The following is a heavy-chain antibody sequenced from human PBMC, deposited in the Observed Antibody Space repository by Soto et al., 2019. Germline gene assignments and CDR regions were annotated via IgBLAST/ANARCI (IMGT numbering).Heavy chain of an antibody. Sequence: QVQLVESGGGVVQPGRSLRLSCVGSGLTFNIYDIYWVRQAPGKGLEWVALISYDGSHKYYADSVKGRFTVSRDSSKNALYLQLGNLRPDDTAVYHCANIHSGSLAFDVWGQGTVVAFSS. CDR3: ANIHSGSLAFDV. CDR2: ISYDGSHK. D-gene: IGHD1-26*01. J-gene: IGHJ3*01. CDR1: GLTFNIYD. V-gene: IGHV3-30*18.